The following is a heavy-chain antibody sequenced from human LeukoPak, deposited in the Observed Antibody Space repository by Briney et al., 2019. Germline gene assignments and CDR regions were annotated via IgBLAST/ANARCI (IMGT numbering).Heavy chain of an antibody. CDR2: ISWNSGSI. Sequence: PGGSLRLSCAASGFTFDDYAMHWVRQAPGKGLEWVSGISWNSGSIGYADSVKGRFTISRDNAKNSLYLQMNSLRAEDTAVYYCAKEAYSSGWYYYYGMDVWGQGTTVTVSS. D-gene: IGHD6-19*01. V-gene: IGHV3-9*01. CDR1: GFTFDDYA. J-gene: IGHJ6*02. CDR3: AKEAYSSGWYYYYGMDV.